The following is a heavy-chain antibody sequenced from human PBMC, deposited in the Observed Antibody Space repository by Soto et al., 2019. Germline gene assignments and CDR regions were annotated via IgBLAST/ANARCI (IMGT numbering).Heavy chain of an antibody. CDR1: GGTFNNYA. CDR2: TTLIPIFGTP. CDR3: ARESHNIKVEPVTVLGPFTWFDP. D-gene: IGHD2-2*01. V-gene: IGHV1-69*06. J-gene: IGHJ5*02. Sequence: QVQLVQSGAEVKKPGSSVKVSCKASGGTFNNYAISWIRQAPGQGLEWMGATTLIPIFGTPKYAQKFQGRLTITADKATSTIYMELSSLRSEDTAVYYCARESHNIKVEPVTVLGPFTWFDPWGQGTLVTVSS.